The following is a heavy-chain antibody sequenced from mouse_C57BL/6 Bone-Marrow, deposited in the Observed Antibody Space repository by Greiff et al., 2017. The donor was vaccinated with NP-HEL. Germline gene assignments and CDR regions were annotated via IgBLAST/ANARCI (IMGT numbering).Heavy chain of an antibody. V-gene: IGHV2-9-1*01. Sequence: VKLVESGPGLVAPSQSLSITCTVSGFSLTSYAISWVRQPPGKGLEWLGVIWTGGGTNYNSALKSRLSISKDNSKSQVFLKMNSLQTDDTARYYCARSYYDYPYYAMDYWGQGTSVTVSS. D-gene: IGHD2-4*01. CDR1: GFSLTSYA. J-gene: IGHJ4*01. CDR2: IWTGGGT. CDR3: ARSYYDYPYYAMDY.